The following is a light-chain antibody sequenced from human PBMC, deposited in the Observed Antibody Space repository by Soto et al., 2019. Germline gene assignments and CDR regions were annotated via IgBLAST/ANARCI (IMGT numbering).Light chain of an antibody. CDR3: QQRSNWTLS. CDR1: QSVSSY. CDR2: DAS. V-gene: IGKV3-11*01. Sequence: EIVLTQSPATLSLSPRERATLSCRASQSVSSYLAWYQQKPDQAPRLLIDDASNRATGIPARFSGSGSGTDFTLPISSLVPEDFAVYYCQQRSNWTLSFGGGTKV. J-gene: IGKJ4*01.